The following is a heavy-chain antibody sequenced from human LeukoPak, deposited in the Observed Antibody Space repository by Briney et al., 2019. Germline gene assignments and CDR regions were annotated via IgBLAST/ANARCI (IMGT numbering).Heavy chain of an antibody. CDR3: ARAGWELLGYYYYYMDV. D-gene: IGHD1-26*01. CDR2: IYTSGST. J-gene: IGHJ6*03. V-gene: IGHV4-61*02. CDR1: GGSISSGSYY. Sequence: SETLSLTCTVSGGSISSGSYYWSWIRQPAGKGLEWIGRIYTSGSTNYNPSLKSRVTISVDTSKNQFSLKLSSVTAADTAVYYCARAGWELLGYYYYYMDVWGKGTTVTISS.